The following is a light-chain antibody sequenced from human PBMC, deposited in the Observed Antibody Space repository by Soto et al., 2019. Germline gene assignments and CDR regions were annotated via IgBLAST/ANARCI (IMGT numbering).Light chain of an antibody. J-gene: IGKJ5*01. CDR1: QSVNSD. Sequence: EIVMTQSPATGPSSPGERVTLSCRASQSVNSDLAWYQQTPGQAPRPLIYDASTRAAGVPARFSGSGSGTDFTLTISRMAPEDFAVYDCQQRSNFITFGQGTRLEIK. CDR2: DAS. V-gene: IGKV3-11*01. CDR3: QQRSNFIT.